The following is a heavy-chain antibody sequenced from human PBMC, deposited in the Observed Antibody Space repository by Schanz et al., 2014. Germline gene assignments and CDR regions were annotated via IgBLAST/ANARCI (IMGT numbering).Heavy chain of an antibody. CDR3: ARDLTVDTGYVVHDDYYGMDV. Sequence: QVQLVQSGAEVKKPGASVKVSCKASGYTFTSYSIHWVRQAPGQGLEWMGWINVGNGNMKYSQKFQGRVTITRDTSASTAYMELTSLMSEDTAVYTCARDLTVDTGYVVHDDYYGMDVWGQGTTVTVSS. D-gene: IGHD5-12*01. CDR1: GYTFTSYS. J-gene: IGHJ6*02. V-gene: IGHV1-3*01. CDR2: INVGNGNM.